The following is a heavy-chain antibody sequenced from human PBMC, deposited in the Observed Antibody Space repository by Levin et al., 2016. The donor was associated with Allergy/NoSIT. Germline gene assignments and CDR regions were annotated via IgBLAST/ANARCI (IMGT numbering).Heavy chain of an antibody. CDR1: GFSFSAFG. D-gene: IGHD2-2*01. CDR2: ISGDATRT. Sequence: GGSLRLSCAASGFSFSAFGFHWVRQAPGKGLEFVAAISGDATRTFYENSVKGRFTISRDDSKNTVYLQMGSLRAEDSAVYFCARDSGTSNLLFYFDSWGLGTRVTVSS. V-gene: IGHV3-64*01. J-gene: IGHJ4*02. CDR3: ARDSGTSNLLFYFDS.